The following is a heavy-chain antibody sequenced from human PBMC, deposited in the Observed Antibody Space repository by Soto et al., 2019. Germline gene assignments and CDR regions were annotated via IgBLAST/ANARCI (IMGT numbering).Heavy chain of an antibody. J-gene: IGHJ6*02. CDR2: IYYSGST. CDR1: GGSISSSSYS. CDR3: GRQPGHWGSTTCFGHYRVYF. V-gene: IGHV4-39*01. D-gene: IGHD2-2*01. Sequence: SETLSLTCSVSGGSISSSSYSWGWIRQPPGKGLEWIGTIYYSGSTHYNPSLEGRVAISADTPNNQLSLRLSSVTAADTAVYYCGRQPGHWGSTTCFGHYRVYFWGQGTTVTVAS.